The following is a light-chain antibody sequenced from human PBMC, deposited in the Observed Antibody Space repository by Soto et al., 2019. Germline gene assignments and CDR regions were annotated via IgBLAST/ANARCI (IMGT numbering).Light chain of an antibody. Sequence: QAVVTQPPPASQTPAQRVTISCFGSRSNVGRNSVSWYQHVPGTAPKLLIYSHDQRPSGVPDRISASRSGTAASLAISGLRSEDEAFYYCAAWDDSLNAWVFGGGTKLTVL. CDR2: SHD. V-gene: IGLV1-44*01. J-gene: IGLJ3*02. CDR1: RSNVGRNS. CDR3: AAWDDSLNAWV.